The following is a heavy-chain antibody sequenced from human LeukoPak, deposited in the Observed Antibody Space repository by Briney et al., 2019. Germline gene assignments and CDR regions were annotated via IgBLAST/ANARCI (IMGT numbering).Heavy chain of an antibody. J-gene: IGHJ6*03. V-gene: IGHV3-21*01. CDR2: ISSSGSYI. CDR3: ARVFSCGGDCYDYYYYYMDV. CDR1: GFTFSLYS. D-gene: IGHD2-21*02. Sequence: GGSLRLSCAASGFTFSLYSITWVRQTPGRGLEWVSSISSSGSYIYYADSVKGRFTVSRDNAKNSLSLQMNSLRAEDTAVYYCARVFSCGGDCYDYYYYYMDVWGKGTTVTVSS.